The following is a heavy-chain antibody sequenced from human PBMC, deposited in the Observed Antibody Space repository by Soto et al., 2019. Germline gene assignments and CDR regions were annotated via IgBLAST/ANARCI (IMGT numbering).Heavy chain of an antibody. Sequence: GGSLRLSCTASGFSFSSYTMNWVRQAPGKGLQWVASITNRGTHKYPANSVKGRFTISRDNHKNSLYLQMNNLRAEDTATYYCTRAHEVAWFDSWGLGTLVTVSS. CDR1: GFSFSSYT. D-gene: IGHD2-15*01. J-gene: IGHJ5*01. CDR2: ITNRGTHK. CDR3: TRAHEVAWFDS. V-gene: IGHV3-21*06.